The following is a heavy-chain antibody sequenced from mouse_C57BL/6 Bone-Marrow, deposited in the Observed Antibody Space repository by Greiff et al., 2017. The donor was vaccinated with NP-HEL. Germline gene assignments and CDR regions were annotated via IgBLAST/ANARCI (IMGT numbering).Heavy chain of an antibody. J-gene: IGHJ2*01. CDR3: ARFYYGYYFDY. CDR1: GYTFTSYW. Sequence: QVQLQQPGAELVKPGASVKLSCKASGYTFTSYWMHWVKQRPGQGLEWIGMIHPNSGSTNYNVKFKSKATLTVDNSASTAYMQLSSPTSEDSSVYYCARFYYGYYFDYWGQGTTLTVSS. D-gene: IGHD2-2*01. V-gene: IGHV1-64*01. CDR2: IHPNSGST.